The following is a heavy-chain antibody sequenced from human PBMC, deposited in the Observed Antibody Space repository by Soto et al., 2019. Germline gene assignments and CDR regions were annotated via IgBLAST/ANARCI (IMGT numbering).Heavy chain of an antibody. CDR1: GLSLSSYG. D-gene: IGHD3-16*01. CDR3: AKDDVMIKLGGVTPYYYYGMDV. Sequence: GSRRLSGAASGLSLSSYGMNWVRQAPGKGLEWVAVISYDGSNKYYADSVKGRFTISRDNSKNTLYLQMNRLRAEDTDVYYCAKDDVMIKLGGVTPYYYYGMDVWGQGTTVTVSS. CDR2: ISYDGSNK. V-gene: IGHV3-30*18. J-gene: IGHJ6*02.